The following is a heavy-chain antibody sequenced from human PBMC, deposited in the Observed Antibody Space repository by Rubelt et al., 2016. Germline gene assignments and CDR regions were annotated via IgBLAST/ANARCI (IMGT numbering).Heavy chain of an antibody. V-gene: IGHV3-23*01. D-gene: IGHD3-16*02. Sequence: NYAMNWVRQAPGKGLEWVSALSGSGGDTFHADSVKGRFTISRDNSKNTLYLQMNSLRAEDTAIYYCASARGGRYGDAFDIWGQGTVVTVSS. CDR1: NYA. CDR3: ASARGGRYGDAFDI. J-gene: IGHJ3*02. CDR2: LSGSGGDT.